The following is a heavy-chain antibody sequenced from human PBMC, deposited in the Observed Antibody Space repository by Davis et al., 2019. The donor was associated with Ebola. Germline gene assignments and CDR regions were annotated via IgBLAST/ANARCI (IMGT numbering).Heavy chain of an antibody. CDR3: ARGPGVQLERTTFSY. D-gene: IGHD1-1*01. J-gene: IGHJ4*02. Sequence: LSLTCAASGFTFSSYSMNWVRQAPGKGLEWVSSISSSSSYIYYADSVKGRFTISRDNAKNSLYLQMNSPRAEDTAVYYCARGPGVQLERTTFSYWGQGTLVTVSS. CDR2: ISSSSSYI. V-gene: IGHV3-21*01. CDR1: GFTFSSYS.